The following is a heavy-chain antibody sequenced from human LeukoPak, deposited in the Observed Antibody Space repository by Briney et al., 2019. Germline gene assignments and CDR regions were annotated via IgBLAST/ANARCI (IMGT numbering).Heavy chain of an antibody. V-gene: IGHV3-21*06. D-gene: IGHD4-17*01. J-gene: IGHJ3*01. Sequence: GGSLRLSCEGSGFPFSSYNMNWVRQAPWKGLEWVSCITRIGTSVYYAESLKGRFTISKDNARNSVYLHMTGLRAEDTALYYCVRDLGTAVTTKTAFDVWGQGTMVTVSS. CDR3: VRDLGTAVTTKTAFDV. CDR2: ITRIGTSV. CDR1: GFPFSSYN.